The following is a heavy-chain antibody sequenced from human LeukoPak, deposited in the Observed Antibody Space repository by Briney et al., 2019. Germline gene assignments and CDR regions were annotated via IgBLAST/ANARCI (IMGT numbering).Heavy chain of an antibody. CDR2: IYSGGRT. J-gene: IGHJ4*02. CDR1: GFSVSSNY. V-gene: IGHV3-53*01. Sequence: PGGSLRLSCAASGFSVSSNYMNWVRQAPGKGLDWVSVIYSGGRTYYTDSVKGRFTISRDKSKNTLYLQMNSLRAEDTAVYYCARGDRAAAAFDSWGQGTLVTVSS. D-gene: IGHD6-13*01. CDR3: ARGDRAAAAFDS.